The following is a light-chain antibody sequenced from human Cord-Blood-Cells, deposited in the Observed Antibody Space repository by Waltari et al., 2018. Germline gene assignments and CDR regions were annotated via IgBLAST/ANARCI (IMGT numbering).Light chain of an antibody. CDR3: QQRSNWPPLT. V-gene: IGKV3-11*01. Sequence: EIVLTQSPATLSSSPGERATLSCRASQRVSSYLAWYQHKPGQAPRLLIYDASTRATGIPARFSGSGSGTDFTLTISSLEPEDFAVYYCQQRSNWPPLTFGGGTKVEIK. J-gene: IGKJ4*01. CDR1: QRVSSY. CDR2: DAS.